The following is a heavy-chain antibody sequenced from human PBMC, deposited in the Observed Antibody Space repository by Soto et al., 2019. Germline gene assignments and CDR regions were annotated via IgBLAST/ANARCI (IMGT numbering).Heavy chain of an antibody. Sequence: QLQLQESGPGLVKPSETLSLTCTVSGGSISDDTYYWGWIRQPPGKGLEWIGSIYYSGTSSYNPSLKSRVTMSVDRPKERLSLRLGSVTAADTAVYYCARLHCDSPNCVPLDPWGQGTLVIVSS. CDR1: GGSISDDTYY. J-gene: IGHJ5*02. CDR3: ARLHCDSPNCVPLDP. D-gene: IGHD2-2*01. V-gene: IGHV4-39*01. CDR2: IYYSGTS.